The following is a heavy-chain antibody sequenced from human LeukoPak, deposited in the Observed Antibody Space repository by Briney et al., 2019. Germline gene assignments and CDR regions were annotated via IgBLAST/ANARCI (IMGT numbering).Heavy chain of an antibody. CDR1: GYTFTGYY. CDR2: INPNSGGT. J-gene: IGHJ4*02. Sequence: ASVKVSCKASGYTFTGYYMHWVRQAPGQGLEWMGWINPNSGGTNYGQKFQGRVTMTRDTSISTAYMELSRLRSDDTAVYCCARFYYGNYYFDYWGQGTLVTVSS. V-gene: IGHV1-2*02. CDR3: ARFYYGNYYFDY. D-gene: IGHD3-10*01.